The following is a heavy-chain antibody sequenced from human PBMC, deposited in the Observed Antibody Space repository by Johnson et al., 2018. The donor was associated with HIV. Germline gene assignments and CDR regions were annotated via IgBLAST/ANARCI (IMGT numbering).Heavy chain of an antibody. D-gene: IGHD4-23*01. V-gene: IGHV3-11*04. CDR2: ISGTSSHM. Sequence: QVQLVESGGGLVKPGGSLRLSCAVSGFTFSDNYMTWIRQAPGKGLEWISYISGTSSHMSYADSVKGRFTISRDNAKNSLYLQMNSLRAEDTAVYYCRVVTGAFDIWGQGTMVTVSS. CDR3: RVVTGAFDI. J-gene: IGHJ3*02. CDR1: GFTFSDNY.